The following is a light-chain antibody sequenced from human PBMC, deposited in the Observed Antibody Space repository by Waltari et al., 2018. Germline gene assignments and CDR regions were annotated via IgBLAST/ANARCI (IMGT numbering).Light chain of an antibody. J-gene: IGLJ2*01. CDR1: SSDIGTYNY. Sequence: QSALTQPASVSGSPGQSITISCTGTSSDIGTYNYVSWYQQLPGKAPKMMIYEVTKRPSGVSYRFSGSKSGNTASLTISVLRAEDEADYYCSSHANTYNFAHVVFGGGTKLTVL. V-gene: IGLV2-23*02. CDR3: SSHANTYNFAHVV. CDR2: EVT.